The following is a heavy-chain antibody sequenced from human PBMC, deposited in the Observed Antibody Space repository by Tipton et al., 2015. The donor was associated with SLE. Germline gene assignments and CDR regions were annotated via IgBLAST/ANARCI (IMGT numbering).Heavy chain of an antibody. CDR3: ARIQNYYDSSGYRPFDY. J-gene: IGHJ4*02. CDR2: ISYDGSNK. Sequence: SLRLSCAASGFTFSSYGMHWVRQAPGKELEWVAVISYDGSNKYYADSVKGRFTISRDNAKNSLYLQMNSLRAEDTAVYYCARIQNYYDSSGYRPFDYWGQGTLVTVSS. CDR1: GFTFSSYG. D-gene: IGHD3-22*01. V-gene: IGHV3-30*03.